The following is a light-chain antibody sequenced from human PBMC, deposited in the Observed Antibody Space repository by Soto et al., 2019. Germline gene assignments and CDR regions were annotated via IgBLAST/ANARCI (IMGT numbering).Light chain of an antibody. CDR2: GAS. J-gene: IGKJ4*01. V-gene: IGKV3-20*01. CDR3: HQYDSSPLI. CDR1: QSVSSSY. Sequence: EIVLTQSPGTLSLSPGERATLSCRASQSVSSSYLAWYQQKPGQAPRLLIYGASSRATCIQDRFSGSGSGTESTLTISGLEPEDCAVYYCHQYDSSPLIFGGVTKVEIK.